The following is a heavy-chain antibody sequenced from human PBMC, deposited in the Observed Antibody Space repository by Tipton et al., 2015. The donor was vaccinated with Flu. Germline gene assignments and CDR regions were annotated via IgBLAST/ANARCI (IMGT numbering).Heavy chain of an antibody. CDR2: IIPNSGGT. CDR1: GYTFTGYY. CDR3: ARGYYDILTGSYHDAFDI. D-gene: IGHD3-9*01. Sequence: QLVQSGAEVRKPGASVKVSCKASGYTFTGYYMHWVRQAPGQGLEWMGWIIPNSGGTNYEQKFQGRVTMTRDTSISTAYMELSRLSSDDTAVYYGARGYYDILTGSYHDAFDIWGQGTMVTVSS. V-gene: IGHV1-2*02. J-gene: IGHJ3*02.